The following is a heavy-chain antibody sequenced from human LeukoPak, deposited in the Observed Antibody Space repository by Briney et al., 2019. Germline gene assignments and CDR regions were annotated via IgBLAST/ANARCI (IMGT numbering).Heavy chain of an antibody. D-gene: IGHD1-26*01. V-gene: IGHV3-23*01. CDR3: ARAGLVGATIVISDY. CDR1: GFTFSSYA. Sequence: TGGSLRLSCAASGFTFSSYAMSWVRQAPGKGLEWVSAISGSGGSTYYADSVKGRFTISRDNSKNTLYLQMNSLRAEDTAVYYCARAGLVGATIVISDYWGQGTLDTVSS. J-gene: IGHJ4*02. CDR2: ISGSGGST.